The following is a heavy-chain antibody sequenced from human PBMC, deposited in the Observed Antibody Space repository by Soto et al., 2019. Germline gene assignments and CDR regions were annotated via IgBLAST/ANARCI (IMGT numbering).Heavy chain of an antibody. Sequence: SETLSLTCAVYGGSFSGYYLSWIRQPPGKGLEWIGEINHSGSTNYNPSLKSRVTISVDTSKNQFSLKLSSVTAADTAVYYCARGAKTRYYYDSSGRGWFDPWGQGTLVTVSS. CDR2: INHSGST. CDR1: GGSFSGYY. J-gene: IGHJ5*02. V-gene: IGHV4-34*01. CDR3: ARGAKTRYYYDSSGRGWFDP. D-gene: IGHD3-22*01.